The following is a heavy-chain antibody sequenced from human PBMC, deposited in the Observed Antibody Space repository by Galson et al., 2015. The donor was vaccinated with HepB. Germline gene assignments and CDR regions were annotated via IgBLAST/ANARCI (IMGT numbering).Heavy chain of an antibody. Sequence: SETLSLTCAVSGGSISSSSYYWGWIRQPPGKGLEWIGSIYYSGSTYYNPSLKSRVTISVDTSKNQFSLKLSSVTAADTAVYYCARASSGWEGIDYWGQGTLVTVSS. CDR2: IYYSGST. D-gene: IGHD6-19*01. CDR3: ARASSGWEGIDY. V-gene: IGHV4-39*01. CDR1: GGSISSSSYY. J-gene: IGHJ4*02.